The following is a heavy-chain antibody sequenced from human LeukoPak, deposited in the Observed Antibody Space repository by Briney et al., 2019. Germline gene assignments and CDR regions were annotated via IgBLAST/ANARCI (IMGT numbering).Heavy chain of an antibody. D-gene: IGHD2-8*01. CDR3: AREFMYYFDY. CDR1: GGTFSSYA. Sequence: ASVKVSSKASGGTFSSYAISWVRQAPGQGLEWMGGIIPIFGTANYAQKFQGRVTITADESTSTAYMELSSLRSEDTAVYYCAREFMYYFDYWGQGTLVTVSS. J-gene: IGHJ4*02. V-gene: IGHV1-69*13. CDR2: IIPIFGTA.